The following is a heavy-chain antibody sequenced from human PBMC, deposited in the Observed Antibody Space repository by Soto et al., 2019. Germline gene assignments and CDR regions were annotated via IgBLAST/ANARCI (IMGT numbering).Heavy chain of an antibody. CDR3: ATDPRFPRVHAFDI. CDR2: IIPILGIA. J-gene: IGHJ3*02. D-gene: IGHD3-3*01. CDR1: GGTFSSYT. Sequence: VKVSCKASGGTFSSYTISWVRQAPGQGLEWMGRIIPILGIAIYAQKFQGRVTMTEDTSTDTAYMELSSLRSEDTAVYYCATDPRFPRVHAFDIWGQGTMVTVSS. V-gene: IGHV1-69*10.